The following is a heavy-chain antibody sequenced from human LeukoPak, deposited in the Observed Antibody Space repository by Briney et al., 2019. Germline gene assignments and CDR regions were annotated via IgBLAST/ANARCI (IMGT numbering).Heavy chain of an antibody. Sequence: GGSLRLSCAASGFTFSSYGLHWVRQAPGKGLEWVAFIRYDGSNKYYADSVKGRFTISRDNSKNTPYLQMNSLRAEDTAVYYCAKTGYCSSTSCYTTLYYFDYWGQGTLVTVSS. J-gene: IGHJ4*02. D-gene: IGHD2-2*02. CDR3: AKTGYCSSTSCYTTLYYFDY. CDR1: GFTFSSYG. CDR2: IRYDGSNK. V-gene: IGHV3-30*02.